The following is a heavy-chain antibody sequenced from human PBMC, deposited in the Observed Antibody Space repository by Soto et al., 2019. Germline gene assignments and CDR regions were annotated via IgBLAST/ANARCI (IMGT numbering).Heavy chain of an antibody. D-gene: IGHD2-8*01. CDR2: ISYDGSNK. CDR1: GFTFSSYA. J-gene: IGHJ5*02. CDR3: ARDNEWMYASYNWFDP. Sequence: QVQLVESGGGVVQPGRSLRLSCAASGFTFSSYAMHWVRQAPGKGLEWVAVISYDGSNKYYADSVKGRFTISRDNSKNTLYLQMNSLRAEDTGVYYCARDNEWMYASYNWFDPWVQGTLVTVSS. V-gene: IGHV3-30-3*01.